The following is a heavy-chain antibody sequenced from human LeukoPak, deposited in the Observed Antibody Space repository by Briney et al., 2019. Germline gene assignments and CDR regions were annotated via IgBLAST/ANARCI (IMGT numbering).Heavy chain of an antibody. V-gene: IGHV3-21*01. CDR1: GFTFSSYS. Sequence: PGGSLRLSCAASGFTFSSYSMNWVRQAPGKGLEWVSSISSSSSYIYYADSVKGRFTISRDNAKNSLYLQMNSLRAEDTAVYYCARVPWAVAGSSPDYWGQGTLVTVSS. D-gene: IGHD6-19*01. CDR2: ISSSSSYI. CDR3: ARVPWAVAGSSPDY. J-gene: IGHJ4*02.